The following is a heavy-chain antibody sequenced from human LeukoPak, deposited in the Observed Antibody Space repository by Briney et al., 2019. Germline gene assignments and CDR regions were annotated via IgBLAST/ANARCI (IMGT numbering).Heavy chain of an antibody. Sequence: SETLSLTCTVSGGSISSYYWSWIRQPPGKGLEWIGYIYYSGSTNYNPSLKSRVTISVDTSKNQFSLKLSSVAAADTAVYYCARWPPTGPLYYGSGTHDAFDIWGQGTMVTVSS. V-gene: IGHV4-59*01. CDR2: IYYSGST. D-gene: IGHD3-10*01. CDR1: GGSISSYY. CDR3: ARWPPTGPLYYGSGTHDAFDI. J-gene: IGHJ3*02.